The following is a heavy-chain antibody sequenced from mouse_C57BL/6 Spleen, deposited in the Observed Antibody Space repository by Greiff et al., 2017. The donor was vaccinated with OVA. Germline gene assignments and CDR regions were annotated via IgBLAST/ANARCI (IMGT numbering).Heavy chain of an antibody. Sequence: QVQLQQSGAELVKPGASVKMSCKASGYTFTSYWITWVKQRPGQGLEWIGDIYPGSGSTNYNEKFKSKATLTVDTSSSTAYMQLSSLTSEDSAVYYCARGSITTVADYWGQGTTLTVSS. J-gene: IGHJ2*01. D-gene: IGHD1-1*01. CDR3: ARGSITTVADY. V-gene: IGHV1-55*01. CDR2: IYPGSGST. CDR1: GYTFTSYW.